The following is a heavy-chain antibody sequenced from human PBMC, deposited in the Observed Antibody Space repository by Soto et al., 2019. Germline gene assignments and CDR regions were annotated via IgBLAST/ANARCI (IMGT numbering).Heavy chain of an antibody. CDR3: ARGRYYDFWSGYDTSLDY. D-gene: IGHD3-3*01. V-gene: IGHV3-33*01. CDR1: GFTFSSYG. Sequence: GGSLRLSCAASGFTFSSYGMHWVRQAPGKGLEWVAVIWYDGSNKYYADSVKGRFTISRDNSKNTLYLQMNSLRAEDTAVYYCARGRYYDFWSGYDTSLDYWGQGTLVTVSS. J-gene: IGHJ4*02. CDR2: IWYDGSNK.